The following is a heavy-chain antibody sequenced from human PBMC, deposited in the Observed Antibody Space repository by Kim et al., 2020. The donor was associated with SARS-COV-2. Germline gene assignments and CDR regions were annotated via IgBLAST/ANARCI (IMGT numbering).Heavy chain of an antibody. CDR3: ARGGRYDFWSGYYSYFDY. V-gene: IGHV3-21*01. J-gene: IGHJ4*02. Sequence: GGSLRLSCAASGFTFSSYSMNWVRQAPGKGLEWVSSISSSSSYIYYADSVKGRFTISRDNAKNSLYLQMNSLRAEDTAVYYCARGGRYDFWSGYYSYFDYWGQGTLVTVSS. CDR1: GFTFSSYS. D-gene: IGHD3-3*01. CDR2: ISSSSSYI.